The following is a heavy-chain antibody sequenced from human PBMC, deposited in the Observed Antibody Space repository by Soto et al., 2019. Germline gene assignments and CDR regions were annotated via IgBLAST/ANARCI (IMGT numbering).Heavy chain of an antibody. CDR3: ARDAQIVLMVYAITAFDI. CDR1: GFTFSSYA. V-gene: IGHV3-30-3*01. Sequence: GGSLRLSCAASGFTFSSYAMHWVRQAPGKGLEWVAVISYDGSNKYYADSVKGRFTISRDNSKNTLYLQMNSLRAEDTAVYYCARDAQIVLMVYAITAFDIWGQGTMDTVSS. CDR2: ISYDGSNK. D-gene: IGHD2-8*01. J-gene: IGHJ3*02.